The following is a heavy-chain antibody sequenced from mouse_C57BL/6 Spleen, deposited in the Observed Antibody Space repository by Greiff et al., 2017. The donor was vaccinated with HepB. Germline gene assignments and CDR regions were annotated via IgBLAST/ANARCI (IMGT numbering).Heavy chain of an antibody. CDR2: INPSSGYT. Sequence: QVHVKQSGAELARPGASVKMSCKASGYTFTSYTMHWVKQRPGQGLEWIGYINPSSGYTKYNQKFKDKATLTADKSSSTAYMQLSSLTSEDSAVYYCARSGSSFYYYAMDYWGQGTSVTVSS. CDR3: ARSGSSFYYYAMDY. J-gene: IGHJ4*01. CDR1: GYTFTSYT. D-gene: IGHD1-1*01. V-gene: IGHV1-4*01.